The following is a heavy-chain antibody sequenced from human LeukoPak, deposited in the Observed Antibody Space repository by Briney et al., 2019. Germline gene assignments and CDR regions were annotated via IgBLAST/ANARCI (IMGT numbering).Heavy chain of an antibody. CDR3: ATGGFGSFEG. CDR1: GGSISSNSYY. Sequence: SQTLSLTCTVSGGSISSNSYYCTWVRHHPGKGLEWIGSIYYSGTTYYNPSLKSRLTISLDTSKNQFSLKLTSVTAADTAVYLFATGGFGSFEGWGEGMVVTVSS. D-gene: IGHD3-10*01. J-gene: IGHJ4*02. CDR2: IYYSGTT. V-gene: IGHV4-31*03.